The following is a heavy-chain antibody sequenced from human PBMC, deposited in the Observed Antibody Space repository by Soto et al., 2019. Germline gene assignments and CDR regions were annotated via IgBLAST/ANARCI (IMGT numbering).Heavy chain of an antibody. CDR3: ARSGDIYNLLDY. CDR1: GFTFSDYY. D-gene: IGHD2-21*02. Sequence: GGSLRLSCAASGFTFSDYYMSWIRQAPGKGLEWISYSSNSGTFARYADSVKGRFSISRDNAKNSLYLQIDSLRGEDTAIYYCARSGDIYNLLDYWGQGTPVTVSS. J-gene: IGHJ4*02. V-gene: IGHV3-11*06. CDR2: SSNSGTFA.